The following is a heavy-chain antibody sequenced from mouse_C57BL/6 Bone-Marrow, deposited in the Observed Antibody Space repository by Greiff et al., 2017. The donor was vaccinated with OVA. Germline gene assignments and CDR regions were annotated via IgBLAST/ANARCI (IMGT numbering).Heavy chain of an antibody. CDR1: GFNIKDDY. Sequence: VHVKQSGAELVRPGASVKLSCTASGFNIKDDYMHWVKQRPEQGLEWIGWIDPENGDTEYASKFQGKATITADTSSNTAYLQLSSLTSEDTAVYYCTDSSGLFAYWGQGTLVTVSA. CDR3: TDSSGLFAY. D-gene: IGHD3-2*02. CDR2: IDPENGDT. V-gene: IGHV14-4*01. J-gene: IGHJ3*01.